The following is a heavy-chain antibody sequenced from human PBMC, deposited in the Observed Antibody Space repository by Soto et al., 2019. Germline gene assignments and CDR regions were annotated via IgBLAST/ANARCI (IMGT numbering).Heavy chain of an antibody. Sequence: QVQLVESGGGVVQPGRSLRLSCVGSGFTFSSYGIHWVRQAPGKGLECVALIWGDRSNEDYADSVEGRFTISRDNSKNTVYLEMNSLRVEDTAVYYCAVLHSSSNSYFDRWGQGTLVTVSS. CDR1: GFTFSSYG. J-gene: IGHJ4*02. V-gene: IGHV3-33*01. D-gene: IGHD6-13*01. CDR2: IWGDRSNE. CDR3: AVLHSSSNSYFDR.